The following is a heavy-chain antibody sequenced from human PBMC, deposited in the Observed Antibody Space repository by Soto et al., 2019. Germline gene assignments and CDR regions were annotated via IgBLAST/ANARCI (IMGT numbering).Heavy chain of an antibody. Sequence: EVQLLESGGGLVQPGGSLRLSCVASGFPFSSYAMSWVRQTPGRGLECVSSISSGSNTYYTDSVRGRCTISRDNSKNSLYLQMSSLRADDTALYYCAKASATGKSDGMDVWGQGTTVSVSS. CDR2: ISSGSNT. V-gene: IGHV3-23*01. CDR1: GFPFSSYA. D-gene: IGHD7-27*01. J-gene: IGHJ6*02. CDR3: AKASATGKSDGMDV.